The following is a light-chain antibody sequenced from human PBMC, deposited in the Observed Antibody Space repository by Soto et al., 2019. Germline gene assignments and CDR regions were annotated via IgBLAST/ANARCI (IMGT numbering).Light chain of an antibody. CDR1: QSISSY. CDR3: QQFHNWPPIT. V-gene: IGKV1-39*01. CDR2: AAS. Sequence: DIQMTQSPSSLSASVGDRVTITCRASQSISSYLNWYQHKPGKAPKLLIYAASSLQSGVPSRFSGSGSGTDFILTISSLQPEDFAVYYCQQFHNWPPITFGQGTRLEIK. J-gene: IGKJ5*01.